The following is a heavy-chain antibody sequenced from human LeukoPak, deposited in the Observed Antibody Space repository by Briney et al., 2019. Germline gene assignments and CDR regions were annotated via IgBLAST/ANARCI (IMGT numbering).Heavy chain of an antibody. Sequence: SETLSLTCSVSGASLSSSDYHWGWIRQPPGKGLEWIGSIHYSGRTYYNPSLKSRVTISVDTSKNQFSLKLSSVTAADTAVYYCARHSGSYYAYWGQGTLVTVSS. CDR1: GASLSSSDYH. J-gene: IGHJ4*02. CDR2: IHYSGRT. V-gene: IGHV4-39*01. D-gene: IGHD1-26*01. CDR3: ARHSGSYYAY.